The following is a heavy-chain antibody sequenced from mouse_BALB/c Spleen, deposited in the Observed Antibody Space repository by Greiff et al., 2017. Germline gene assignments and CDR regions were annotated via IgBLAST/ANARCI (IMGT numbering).Heavy chain of an antibody. D-gene: IGHD1-1*01. Sequence: QVQLQQSGAELVKPGASVKLSCKASGYTFTSYYMYWVKQRPGQGLEWIGEINPSNGGTNFNEKFKSKATLTVDKSSSTAYMQLSSLTSEDSAVYYCTRSKDYDGYFDVWGAGTTVTVSS. CDR3: TRSKDYDGYFDV. J-gene: IGHJ1*01. CDR2: INPSNGGT. CDR1: GYTFTSYY. V-gene: IGHV1S81*02.